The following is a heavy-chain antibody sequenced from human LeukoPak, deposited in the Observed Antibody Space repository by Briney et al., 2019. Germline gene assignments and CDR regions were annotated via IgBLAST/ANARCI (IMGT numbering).Heavy chain of an antibody. CDR3: ARDSSGSYYVLDY. CDR1: GFTFKTYN. D-gene: IGHD1-26*01. J-gene: IGHJ4*02. V-gene: IGHV3-21*05. CDR2: ISSSGDYI. Sequence: NPGGSLRLSCAASGFTFKTYNMNWVRQAPGKGLEWISYISSSGDYIYHADSVEGRFTISRDSAKNSLFLQMNSLRAEDTAVYYCARDSSGSYYVLDYCGQGTLVTVSS.